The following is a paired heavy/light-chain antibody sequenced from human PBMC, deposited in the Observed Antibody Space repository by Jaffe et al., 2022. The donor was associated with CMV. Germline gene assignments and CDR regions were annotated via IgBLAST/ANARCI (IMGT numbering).Light chain of an antibody. CDR2: GAS. V-gene: IGKV3-15*01. CDR1: QSVSNN. CDR3: QQYDNGGIT. Sequence: EIVMTQSPATLSVSPGERAIVSCRASQSVSNNLAWYQQKPGQAPRLLIYGASTRATGIPVRFSGSGSGTDFTLTISSLQSEDFAVYYCQQYDNGGITFGPGTKVDIK. J-gene: IGKJ3*01.
Heavy chain of an antibody. Sequence: EVQLVESGGGLVQPGRSLGLSCVASGFTFDDYALHWVRQAPGKGLEWVSGIDWNSGSIGYADSLKGRFIISRDNTKSSLYLQMNRLRPEDTALYYCARGGAAGTWDYLAYWGQGILVTVSS. J-gene: IGHJ4*02. V-gene: IGHV3-9*01. CDR1: GFTFDDYA. CDR2: IDWNSGSI. D-gene: IGHD6-13*01. CDR3: ARGGAAGTWDYLAY.